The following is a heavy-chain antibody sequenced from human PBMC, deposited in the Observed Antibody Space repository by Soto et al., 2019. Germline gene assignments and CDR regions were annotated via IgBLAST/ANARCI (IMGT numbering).Heavy chain of an antibody. V-gene: IGHV1-46*01. J-gene: IGHJ5*02. CDR2: INPSGGST. CDR3: ARDGMGSSYWFDL. D-gene: IGHD6-13*01. Sequence: ASVKVSCKVYGYIFSSYHMHWVRQARGQGLEWMGTINPSGGSTSYAQKFQGRVTMTRDTSTSTVYMELNSLRSEDTAVYYCARDGMGSSYWFDLWGQG. CDR1: GYIFSSYH.